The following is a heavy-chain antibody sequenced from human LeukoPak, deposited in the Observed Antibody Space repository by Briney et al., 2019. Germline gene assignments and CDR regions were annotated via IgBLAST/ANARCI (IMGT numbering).Heavy chain of an antibody. Sequence: PGGSLTLSCVASEFTFSNAWMRWVRQAPGKGLEWVGLIKSKNHGGTKDYAELVKGRFTISRDDSKTTHYLQMNRLKNKDTAMYYSTGFGEDYWGQGTPVTVSS. J-gene: IGHJ4*02. V-gene: IGHV3-15*01. CDR3: TGFGEDY. CDR1: EFTFSNAW. CDR2: IKSKNHGGTK. D-gene: IGHD3-10*01.